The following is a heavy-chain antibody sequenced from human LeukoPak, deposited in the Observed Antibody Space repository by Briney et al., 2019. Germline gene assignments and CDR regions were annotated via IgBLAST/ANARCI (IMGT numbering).Heavy chain of an antibody. D-gene: IGHD1-1*01. V-gene: IGHV4-59*02. J-gene: IGHJ4*02. CDR3: ARAGNNWSFDY. Sequence: TSETLSLTCTVSGDSVSIYYGSWIRQPPGKGLEWIGYIYYRGNTNYDPSLKSRVPMAVDTSKNQFSLNVSSVTAANTAVYYCARAGNNWSFDYWGQGTLVTVSS. CDR2: IYYRGNT. CDR1: GDSVSIYY.